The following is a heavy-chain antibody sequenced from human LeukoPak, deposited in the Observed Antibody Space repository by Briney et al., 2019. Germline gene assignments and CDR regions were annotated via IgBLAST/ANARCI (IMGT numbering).Heavy chain of an antibody. V-gene: IGHV3-21*01. D-gene: IGHD4-17*01. Sequence: RGSLRLSCAASGFTFSSYSMNCVRQAPGKGLEWVSSISSSSSYIYYADSVKGRFTISRDNAKNSLYLQMNSLRAEDTAVYYCARTSADYANDAFDIWGQGTMVTVSS. CDR1: GFTFSSYS. J-gene: IGHJ3*02. CDR3: ARTSADYANDAFDI. CDR2: ISSSSSYI.